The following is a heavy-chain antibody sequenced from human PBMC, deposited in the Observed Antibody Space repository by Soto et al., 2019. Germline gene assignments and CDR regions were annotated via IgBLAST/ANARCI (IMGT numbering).Heavy chain of an antibody. CDR3: AREAYCSGGSCYAGKIDY. D-gene: IGHD2-15*01. Sequence: SETLSLTCTVSGGSISSGGYYWSWIRQHPGKGLEWIGYIYYSGSTYYNPSLKSRVTISVDTSKNQFSLKLSSVTAADTAVYYCAREAYCSGGSCYAGKIDYWGQGTLVTVSS. V-gene: IGHV4-31*03. CDR2: IYYSGST. J-gene: IGHJ4*02. CDR1: GGSISSGGYY.